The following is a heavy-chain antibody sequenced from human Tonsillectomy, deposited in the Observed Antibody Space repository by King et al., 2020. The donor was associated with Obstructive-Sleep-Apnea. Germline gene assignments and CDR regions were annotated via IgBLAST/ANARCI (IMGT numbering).Heavy chain of an antibody. V-gene: IGHV5-51*01. CDR2: IFPGDSDT. D-gene: IGHD6-19*01. J-gene: IGHJ4*02. Sequence: QLVQSGAEVKKPGESLKISCKGFGYNFTSYWIGWVRQMPGNGLEWMVSIFPGDSDTRYNPSFHGQVTISADKSISSAYLQWSSLKASDTAMYYCARRQDSSGWFGELDYWGQGTLVTVSS. CDR3: ARRQDSSGWFGELDY. CDR1: GYNFTSYW.